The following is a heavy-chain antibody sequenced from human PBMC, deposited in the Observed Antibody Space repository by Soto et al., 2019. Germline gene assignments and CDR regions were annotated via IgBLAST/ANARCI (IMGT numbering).Heavy chain of an antibody. Sequence: SDTLSLTFAVYGWAFSGYYWSWIGQRPGKGLEWIGEINHSGSTNYNPSLKSRVTISVDTSKNQFSLKLSSVTAADTAVYYCSKRWGSTSDSWCQGTLVTVSS. CDR3: SKRWGSTSDS. CDR1: GWAFSGYY. D-gene: IGHD2-2*01. V-gene: IGHV4-34*01. CDR2: INHSGST. J-gene: IGHJ4*02.